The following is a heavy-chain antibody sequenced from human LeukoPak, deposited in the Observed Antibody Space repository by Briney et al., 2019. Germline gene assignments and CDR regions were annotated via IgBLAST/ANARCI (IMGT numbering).Heavy chain of an antibody. CDR3: GRGRSHNYYYDSSGRFDY. J-gene: IGHJ4*02. CDR1: GGSFRVYY. D-gene: IGHD3-22*01. CDR2: INHSGSP. V-gene: IGHV4-34*01. Sequence: SETLSLTRAVYGGSFRVYYWSCMPHPPEKGRECIGYINHSGSPKHNPPLKSRVTISVDTSKKHFSLNLRSVPRADPAVFYCGRGRSHNYYYDSSGRFDYWGQGTLVTVSS.